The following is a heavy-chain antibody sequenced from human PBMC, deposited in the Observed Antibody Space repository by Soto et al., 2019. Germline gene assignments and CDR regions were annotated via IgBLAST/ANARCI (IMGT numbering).Heavy chain of an antibody. CDR1: GFTFTDHY. V-gene: IGHV3-72*01. Sequence: EEQLVESGGDLVQPGGSLTLSCVGSGFTFTDHYMEWVRQAPGKGLEWIARSRNKAKSYTTDYAASVKGRFTISRDLSKNSLYLQMNNLKIEYTAVYYCSRLEGGWGQGTLVTVSS. CDR3: SRLEGG. D-gene: IGHD3-3*01. CDR2: SRNKAKSYTT. J-gene: IGHJ4*02.